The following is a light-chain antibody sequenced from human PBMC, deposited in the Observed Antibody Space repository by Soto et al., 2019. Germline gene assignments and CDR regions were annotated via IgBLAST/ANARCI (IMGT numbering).Light chain of an antibody. V-gene: IGLV2-14*01. CDR3: SSYTSSATWV. CDR2: EVT. Sequence: QSALTQPASVSGSPGQSITIPCTGTSSDVGGYNSVSWYRHYPGKAPQVLIHEVTERPSGISGRFSGAKSDNTASLTISGLQADDEAIYYCSSYTSSATWVFGGGTKLTVL. CDR1: SSDVGGYNS. J-gene: IGLJ3*02.